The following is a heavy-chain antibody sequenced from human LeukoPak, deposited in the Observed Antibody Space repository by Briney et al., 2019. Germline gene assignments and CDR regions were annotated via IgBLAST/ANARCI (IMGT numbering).Heavy chain of an antibody. CDR2: INNEGGGT. V-gene: IGHV3-74*01. D-gene: IGHD1-14*01. CDR1: GFTFSNYW. Sequence: GGSLRLSCTVSGFTFSNYWIHWVRQPPGKGLGWVSRINNEGGGTIYADSVRGRFTVSRDNAKNTLYLQMNGLGAEDTAVYYCARGGDNHAFDIWGQGTVVTVSS. J-gene: IGHJ3*02. CDR3: ARGGDNHAFDI.